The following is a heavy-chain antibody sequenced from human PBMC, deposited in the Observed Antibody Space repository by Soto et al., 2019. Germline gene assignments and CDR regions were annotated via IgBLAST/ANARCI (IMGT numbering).Heavy chain of an antibody. D-gene: IGHD6-19*01. J-gene: IGHJ4*02. CDR2: ISYDGSNK. CDR1: GFTFSSYG. CDR3: AKDTRDISGWSIHTGGWDY. Sequence: QVQLVESGGGVVQPGRSLRLSCAASGFTFSSYGMHWVRQAPGKGLEWVAGISYDGSNKYYADSVKGRFTISRDNSKNTLYLQRNSLRAEDTAVYYCAKDTRDISGWSIHTGGWDYWGQGTLVTVSS. V-gene: IGHV3-30*18.